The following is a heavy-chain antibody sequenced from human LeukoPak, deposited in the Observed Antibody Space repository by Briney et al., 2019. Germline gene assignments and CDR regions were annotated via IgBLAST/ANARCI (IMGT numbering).Heavy chain of an antibody. CDR3: ARTPAAYYYYYMDV. Sequence: PGGSLRLSCAAPGFTVSSNYMSWVRQAPGKGLEWVSVIYSGGSTYYADSVKGRFTTSRDNSKNTLYLQMNSLRAEDTAVYYCARTPAAYYYYYMDVWGKGTTVTVSS. CDR2: IYSGGST. J-gene: IGHJ6*03. D-gene: IGHD2-2*01. V-gene: IGHV3-53*01. CDR1: GFTVSSNY.